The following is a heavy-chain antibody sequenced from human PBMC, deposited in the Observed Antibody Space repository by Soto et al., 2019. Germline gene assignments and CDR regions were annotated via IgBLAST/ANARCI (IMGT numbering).Heavy chain of an antibody. V-gene: IGHV4-34*01. CDR1: GGSFSGYY. Sequence: QVQLQQWGAGLLKPSETLSLTCAVYGGSFSGYYWSWIRQPPEKGLEWIGEIKHSGSTNYNQSLKSRVTISVDTYKNQFALKLSSVTAADQAVYYCARGRSSNWYYFDDWGQGTLVTVSS. CDR2: IKHSGST. D-gene: IGHD6-13*01. CDR3: ARGRSSNWYYFDD. J-gene: IGHJ4*02.